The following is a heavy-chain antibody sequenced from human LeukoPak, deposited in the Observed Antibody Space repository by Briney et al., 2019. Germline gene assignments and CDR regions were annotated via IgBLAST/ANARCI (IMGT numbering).Heavy chain of an antibody. J-gene: IGHJ4*02. Sequence: SEXXXXTCTVSGGSISSSSYYWGWIRQPPGKGVEWIGSIYYSGSTYYNPSLKSRVTISVETSKNQFSLKLSSVTAADTAVYYCARIGLRANFDYWGQGTLVTVSS. CDR3: ARIGLRANFDY. D-gene: IGHD3-3*01. CDR1: GGSISSSSYY. CDR2: IYYSGST. V-gene: IGHV4-39*01.